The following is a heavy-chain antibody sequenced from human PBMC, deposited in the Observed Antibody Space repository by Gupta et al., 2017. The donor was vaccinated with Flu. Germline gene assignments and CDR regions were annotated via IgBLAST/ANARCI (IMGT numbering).Heavy chain of an antibody. J-gene: IGHJ5*02. CDR2: INPSGGST. Sequence: QVQLVQSGAEGKKPGASVKVSCKASGYTFTSYYMHWVRQAPGQGLEWMGIINPSGGSTSYEQKFQGRVTMTRDTSTSTVYMELSSLRSEDTAVYYCARGEGGEHMEGEDWFDPWGQGTLVTVSS. V-gene: IGHV1-46*01. CDR1: GYTFTSYY. D-gene: IGHD2-21*01. CDR3: ARGEGGEHMEGEDWFDP.